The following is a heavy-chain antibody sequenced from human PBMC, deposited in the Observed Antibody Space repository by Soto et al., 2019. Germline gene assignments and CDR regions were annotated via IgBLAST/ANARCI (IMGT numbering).Heavy chain of an antibody. J-gene: IGHJ6*02. V-gene: IGHV1-69*01. D-gene: IGHD5-18*01. CDR2: IIPIFGTA. Sequence: QVQLVQSGAEVKKPGSSVKVSCKASGGTFSSYAISWVRQAPGQGLEWMGGIIPIFGTANYEQKFQGRVTITADESTSTAYMELSSLRSEDTAVYYCARAGGYSYGHYYYGMDVWGQGPTVTVSS. CDR3: ARAGGYSYGHYYYGMDV. CDR1: GGTFSSYA.